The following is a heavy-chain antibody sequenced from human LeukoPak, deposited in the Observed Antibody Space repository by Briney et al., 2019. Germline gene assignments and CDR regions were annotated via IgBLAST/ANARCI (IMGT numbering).Heavy chain of an antibody. D-gene: IGHD3-3*01. CDR2: MNPNSGNT. Sequence: AASVKVSCKASGYTFTSYDINWVRQATGQGLEWMGWMNPNSGNTGYAQKFQGRVTMTRNTSISTAYMELSSLRSEDTAVYYCARGRAYYDFWSGSRAYYYGMDVWGQGTTVTVSS. CDR1: GYTFTSYD. J-gene: IGHJ6*02. CDR3: ARGRAYYDFWSGSRAYYYGMDV. V-gene: IGHV1-8*01.